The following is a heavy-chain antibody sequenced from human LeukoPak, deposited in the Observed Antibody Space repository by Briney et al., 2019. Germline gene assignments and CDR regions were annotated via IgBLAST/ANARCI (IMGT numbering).Heavy chain of an antibody. Sequence: SETLSLTCTVSAGSISSYYWSWIRQPPGKRLEWIGYIYYSGSTNYNPSLKSRVTISVDTSKNQFSLKLSSVTAADTAVYYCAREWARDGSGIVDPWGQGTLVTVSS. CDR3: AREWARDGSGIVDP. V-gene: IGHV4-59*01. J-gene: IGHJ5*02. CDR2: IYYSGST. D-gene: IGHD3-10*01. CDR1: AGSISSYY.